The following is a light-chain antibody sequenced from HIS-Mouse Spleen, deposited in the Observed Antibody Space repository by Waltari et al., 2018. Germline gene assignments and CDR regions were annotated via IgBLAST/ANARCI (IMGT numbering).Light chain of an antibody. CDR3: QQYDNLLT. Sequence: DIQMTQSPSSLSASVGDRVTITCQASQDISNYLNWYQQNPGKAPKLLIYDASNLETGVPSRFSGSGSGTDFTFTISSLQPEDIATYYCQQYDNLLTFGGGTKVEIK. V-gene: IGKV1-33*01. CDR1: QDISNY. CDR2: DAS. J-gene: IGKJ4*01.